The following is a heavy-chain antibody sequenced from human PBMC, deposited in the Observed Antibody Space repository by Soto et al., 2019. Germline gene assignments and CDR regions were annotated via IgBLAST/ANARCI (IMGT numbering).Heavy chain of an antibody. CDR2: ITSDTKTI. CDR3: ARSVEGHFDY. Sequence: EVQLVESGGNLVQPGGSLRLSCAASGFRFSIYSMNWVRQAPGKGLEWSAYITSDTKTIKYADSVRGRFTISRDNGKKSAYLQMNNLRDEDTAVYYCARSVEGHFDYWGQGTVVTVSA. D-gene: IGHD6-19*01. V-gene: IGHV3-48*02. J-gene: IGHJ4*02. CDR1: GFRFSIYS.